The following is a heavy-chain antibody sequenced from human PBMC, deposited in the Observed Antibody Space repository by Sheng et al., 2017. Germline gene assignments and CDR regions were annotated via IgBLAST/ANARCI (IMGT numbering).Heavy chain of an antibody. J-gene: IGHJ6*03. D-gene: IGHD2-15*01. Sequence: QVQLVQSGAEVKKPGSSVKVSCKASGGTFSSYAISWVRQAPGQGLEWMGGIIPILGIANYAQKFQGRVTITADKSTSTAYMELSSLRSEDTAVYYCASKLVNCSGGSCYSRYYYYMDVWGKGTTVTVSS. CDR2: IIPILGIA. V-gene: IGHV1-69*04. CDR3: ASKLVNCSGGSCYSRYYYYMDV. CDR1: GGTFSSYA.